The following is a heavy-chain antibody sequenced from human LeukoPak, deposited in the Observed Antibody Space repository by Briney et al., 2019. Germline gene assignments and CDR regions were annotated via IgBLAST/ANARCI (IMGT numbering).Heavy chain of an antibody. D-gene: IGHD3-10*01. V-gene: IGHV3-30-3*01. Sequence: GGSLRLSCAASGFTFSSYAMHWVRQAPGKGLGWVAVISYDGSNKYYADSVKGRFTISRDNSKNTLYLQMNSLRAEDTAVYYCASLGYYGSGSYNNWFDPWGQGTLVTVSS. J-gene: IGHJ5*02. CDR2: ISYDGSNK. CDR1: GFTFSSYA. CDR3: ASLGYYGSGSYNNWFDP.